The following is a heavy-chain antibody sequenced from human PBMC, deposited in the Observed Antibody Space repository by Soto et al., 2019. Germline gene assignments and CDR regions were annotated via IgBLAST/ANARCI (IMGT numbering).Heavy chain of an antibody. D-gene: IGHD3-3*01. J-gene: IGHJ4*02. CDR2: INAGNGNT. CDR3: ARGRITIFGVVPGPVDY. Sequence: GASVKVSCKASGYTFTSYAMHWVRQAPGQRLEWMGWINAGNGNTKYSQKFQGRVTITRDTSASTAYMELSSLRSEDTAVYYCARGRITIFGVVPGPVDYWGQGTLVTVSS. V-gene: IGHV1-3*01. CDR1: GYTFTSYA.